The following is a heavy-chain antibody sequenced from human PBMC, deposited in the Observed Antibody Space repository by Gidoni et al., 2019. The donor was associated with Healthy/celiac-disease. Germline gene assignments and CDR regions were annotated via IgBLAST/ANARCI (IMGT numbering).Heavy chain of an antibody. CDR3: ARRGPRIAARPFDY. CDR1: GGSISSSSYY. Sequence: QLQLQESGTGLVKPSETLSLTCTVSGGSISSSSYYWGWIRQPPGKGLEWIGSIYDSGSTYSNPSLKSRVTISVDTSKNQFSLKLSSVTAADTAVYYCARRGPRIAARPFDYWGQGTLVTVSS. J-gene: IGHJ4*02. V-gene: IGHV4-39*01. D-gene: IGHD6-6*01. CDR2: IYDSGST.